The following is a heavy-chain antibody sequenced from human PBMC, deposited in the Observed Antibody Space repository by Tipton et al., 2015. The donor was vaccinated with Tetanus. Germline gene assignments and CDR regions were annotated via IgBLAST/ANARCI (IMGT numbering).Heavy chain of an antibody. CDR3: ARSDGGATPSFYMDV. V-gene: IGHV3-21*01. D-gene: IGHD1-26*01. CDR2: ISSSSSYI. Sequence: EASGFTFSSYSMNWVRQAPGKGLEWVSSISSSSSYIYYADSVKGRFTISRDNAKNSLYLQMNSLRAEDTAVYYCARSDGGATPSFYMDVWGKGTTVTVSS. J-gene: IGHJ6*03. CDR1: GFTFSSYS.